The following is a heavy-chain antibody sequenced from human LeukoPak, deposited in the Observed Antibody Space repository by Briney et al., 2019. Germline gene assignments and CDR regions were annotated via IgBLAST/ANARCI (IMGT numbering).Heavy chain of an antibody. D-gene: IGHD3-22*01. Sequence: PSETLSLTCTVSGGSISSSSYYWGWIRQPPGKGLEWIGSIYYSGSTYYNPSLQSRVTISVDTSKNQFSLKLSSVTAADTAVYYCARRGPNYYDSSGPDYWGQGTLVTVSS. J-gene: IGHJ4*02. V-gene: IGHV4-39*01. CDR3: ARRGPNYYDSSGPDY. CDR2: IYYSGST. CDR1: GGSISSSSYY.